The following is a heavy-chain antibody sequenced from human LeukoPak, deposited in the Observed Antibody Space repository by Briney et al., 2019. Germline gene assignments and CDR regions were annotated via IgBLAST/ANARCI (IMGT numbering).Heavy chain of an antibody. V-gene: IGHV5-51*01. CDR2: IFPGDSDT. CDR3: ARHYTSDLLLAY. Sequence: GESLKISCKASGYSFTSNWIGWVRQMPGEGLEWMGIIFPGDSDTRYNPSFQGQVTISADKSISTSYLQWSSLKASDTAIYYCARHYTSDLLLAYWGQGTLVTVSS. CDR1: GYSFTSNW. J-gene: IGHJ4*02.